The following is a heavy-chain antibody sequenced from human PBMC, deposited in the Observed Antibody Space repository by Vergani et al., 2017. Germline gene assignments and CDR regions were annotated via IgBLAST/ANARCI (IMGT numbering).Heavy chain of an antibody. CDR2: IISSGSTI. D-gene: IGHD4-23*01. J-gene: IGHJ4*02. Sequence: QVQLVESGGGLVKPGGSLRLSCAASGFTFSDYYMRWIRQGPGKGLEWVSYIISSGSTIYYADSVKGRLFISRDNATNSLYLQMNSLRAEYTSVYYCAREGGGNPFAYWGQGTLVTVSS. CDR3: AREGGGNPFAY. CDR1: GFTFSDYY. V-gene: IGHV3-11*01.